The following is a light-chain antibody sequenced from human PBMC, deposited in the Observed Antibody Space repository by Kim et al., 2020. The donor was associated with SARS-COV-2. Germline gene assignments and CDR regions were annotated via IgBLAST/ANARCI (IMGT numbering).Light chain of an antibody. Sequence: ASVGDRVTITCRASQIISSWLAWYQQKPGKAPKFLIYDASSLESGVPSRFSSSGSGTEFTLTISSLQPDDFATYYCQQYSSSSWTFAQGTKVDIK. CDR1: QIISSW. CDR2: DAS. V-gene: IGKV1-5*01. J-gene: IGKJ1*01. CDR3: QQYSSSSWT.